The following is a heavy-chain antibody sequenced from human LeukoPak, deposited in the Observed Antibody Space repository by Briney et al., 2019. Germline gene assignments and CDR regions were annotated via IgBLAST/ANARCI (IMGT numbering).Heavy chain of an antibody. CDR1: GITLSNYG. CDR3: AKRGVVIRVILVGFHKEAYYFDS. CDR2: ISDSGGRT. Sequence: TGGSLRLSCAVSGITLSNYGMSWVRQAPGKGLEWVAGISDSGGRTNYADSVKGRFTISRDNPKNTLYLQMNSLRVEDTAVYSCAKRGVVIRVILVGFHKEAYYFDSWGQGALVTVSS. D-gene: IGHD3-22*01. V-gene: IGHV3-23*01. J-gene: IGHJ4*02.